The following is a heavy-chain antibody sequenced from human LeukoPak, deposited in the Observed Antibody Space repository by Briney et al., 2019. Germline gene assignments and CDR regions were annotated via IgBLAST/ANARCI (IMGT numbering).Heavy chain of an antibody. V-gene: IGHV4-59*01. D-gene: IGHD5-12*01. CDR1: GYSISSDYY. CDR2: IYYSGST. Sequence: SETLSLTCTVSGYSISSDYYWSWIRQPPGKGLEWIGYIYYSGSTNYNPSLKSRVTISVDTSKNQFSLKLSSVTAADTAVYYCARDISGYDYFDYWGQGTLVTVSS. J-gene: IGHJ4*02. CDR3: ARDISGYDYFDY.